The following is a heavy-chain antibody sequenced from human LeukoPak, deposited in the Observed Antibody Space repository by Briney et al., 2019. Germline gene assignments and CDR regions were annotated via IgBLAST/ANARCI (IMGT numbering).Heavy chain of an antibody. CDR2: LYRSGST. CDR3: ARDSRIAVAGFYYFDY. J-gene: IGHJ4*02. CDR1: GGSISSYY. D-gene: IGHD6-19*01. V-gene: IGHV4-4*08. Sequence: SETLSLTCTVSGGSISSYYWSWIRQPPGKGLEWIGSLYRSGSTYYNPSLKSRVTISLDTSKNQFSLKLSSVTAADTAVYYCARDSRIAVAGFYYFDYWGQGTLVTVSS.